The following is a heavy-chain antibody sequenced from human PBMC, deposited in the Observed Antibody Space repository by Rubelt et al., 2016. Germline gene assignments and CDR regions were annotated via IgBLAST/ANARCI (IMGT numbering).Heavy chain of an antibody. Sequence: QVQLVESGGGVVQPGRSLRLSCAASGYTFSSYAMHWVRQAPGKGLEWVAVISYDGSNKYYADSVKGRFTISRDDSKNTLYLQMNSLRAEDTAVYYCTTAPRITIFGVVISRDVDYWGQGTLSPSPQ. D-gene: IGHD3-3*01. J-gene: IGHJ4*02. V-gene: IGHV3-30*04. CDR2: ISYDGSNK. CDR3: TTAPRITIFGVVISRDVDY. CDR1: GYTFSSYA.